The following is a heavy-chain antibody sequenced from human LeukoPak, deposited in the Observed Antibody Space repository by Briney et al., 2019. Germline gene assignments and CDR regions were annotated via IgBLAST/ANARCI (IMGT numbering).Heavy chain of an antibody. CDR3: ARDQYDYYGSGSYFQGDGFDY. J-gene: IGHJ4*02. D-gene: IGHD3-10*01. CDR2: INAGNGNT. Sequence: ASVKVSCKAFGYTFITHAMHWVRQAPGQRLEWMGWINAGNGNTNYAQKLQGRVTMTTDTSTSTAYMELRSLRSDDTAVYYCARDQYDYYGSGSYFQGDGFDYWGQGTLVTVSS. CDR1: GYTFITHA. V-gene: IGHV1-3*01.